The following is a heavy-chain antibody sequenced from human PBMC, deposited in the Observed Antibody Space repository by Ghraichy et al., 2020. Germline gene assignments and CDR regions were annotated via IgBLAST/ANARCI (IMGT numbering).Heavy chain of an antibody. V-gene: IGHV1-18*01. J-gene: IGHJ3*02. Sequence: ASVKVSCKASGYTFTSYGISWVRQAPGQGLEWMGWVSAYNGNTNYAQKLQGRVTMTTDTSTSTAYMELRSLRSDDTAVYYCARDRVGYCSSTSCYPSAFDIWGQGTMVTVSS. CDR1: GYTFTSYG. CDR3: ARDRVGYCSSTSCYPSAFDI. D-gene: IGHD2-2*01. CDR2: VSAYNGNT.